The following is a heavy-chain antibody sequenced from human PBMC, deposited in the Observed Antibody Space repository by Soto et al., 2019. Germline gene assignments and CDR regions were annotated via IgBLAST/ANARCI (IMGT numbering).Heavy chain of an antibody. CDR3: ARDFYPVAYFFDY. V-gene: IGHV1-18*04. CDR1: GYTFTNHG. J-gene: IGHJ4*02. D-gene: IGHD2-21*01. CDR2: VSGYNDKT. Sequence: SVEVSFRASGYTFTNHGISWVRQAPGQGLEWVGWVSGYNDKTKSAQKFKGRVTMTTDTSTSTAYMELRSLRSDDTAVYYCARDFYPVAYFFDYWGQGTLVTVYS.